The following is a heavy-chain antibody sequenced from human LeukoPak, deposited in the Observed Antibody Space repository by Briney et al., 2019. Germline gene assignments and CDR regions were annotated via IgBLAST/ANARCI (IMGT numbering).Heavy chain of an antibody. J-gene: IGHJ5*02. CDR1: GGSIGSYY. CDR2: IYTSGGT. CDR3: ARDSGTTGEVKFDP. V-gene: IGHV4-4*07. Sequence: SETLSLTCTVSGGSIGSYYWSWIRQPAGKGLEWIGRIYTSGGTDYNPSLKSRVIMSVDTSKNHLSLKLTSVTAADTAVYYCARDSGTTGEVKFDPWGQGILVTVSS. D-gene: IGHD3-10*01.